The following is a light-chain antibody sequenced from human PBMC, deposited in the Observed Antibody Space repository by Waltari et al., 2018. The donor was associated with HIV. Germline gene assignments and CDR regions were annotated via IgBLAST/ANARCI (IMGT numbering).Light chain of an antibody. CDR3: LQHNTYPWT. J-gene: IGKJ1*01. V-gene: IGKV1-17*01. CDR1: QGIRND. Sequence: DIQMTQSPSSRCASVGDRGTIPCRASQGIRNDLAWFQQKPGKAPKRLIYTASSLQSGVPSRFSGSGSVTEFTLTISSLQPEDFATYYCLQHNTYPWTFGQGTKVEMK. CDR2: TAS.